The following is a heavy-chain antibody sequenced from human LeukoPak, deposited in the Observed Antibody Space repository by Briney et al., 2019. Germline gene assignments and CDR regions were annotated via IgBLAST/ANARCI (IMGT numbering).Heavy chain of an antibody. CDR2: ISSSSSYI. CDR3: ARDGALDYGMDV. V-gene: IGHV3-21*01. J-gene: IGHJ6*02. D-gene: IGHD3-16*01. CDR1: GFTFSSYS. Sequence: GGSLRLSCAASGFTFSSYSMNWVRHAPGKGLEWVSSISSSSSYIYYADSVKGRFTISRDNAKNSLYLQMNSLRAEDTAVYYCARDGALDYGMDVWGQGTTVTVSS.